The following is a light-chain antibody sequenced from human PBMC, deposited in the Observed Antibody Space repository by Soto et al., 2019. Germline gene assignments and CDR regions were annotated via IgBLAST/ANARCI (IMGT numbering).Light chain of an antibody. CDR3: QSYDSSNLWV. Sequence: QSALTQPASVSGSPGQSITISCTGFSSDIGTYNLVSWYQQHPGKAPKLMIYEVTKRPSGVSNRFSGSKSGYTASLTVSGLQGEDEADYYCQSYDSSNLWVFGGGTKLTVL. J-gene: IGLJ3*02. CDR1: SSDIGTYNL. V-gene: IGLV2-23*02. CDR2: EVT.